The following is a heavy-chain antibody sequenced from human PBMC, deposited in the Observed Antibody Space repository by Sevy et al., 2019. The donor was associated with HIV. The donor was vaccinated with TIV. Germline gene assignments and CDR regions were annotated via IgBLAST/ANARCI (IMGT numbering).Heavy chain of an antibody. CDR3: ARDKIMITFGGVIAQDSFDI. CDR1: GYTFTRYG. D-gene: IGHD3-16*02. CDR2: ISAYNGNT. V-gene: IGHV1-18*01. J-gene: IGHJ3*02. Sequence: ASVKVSCKASGYTFTRYGISWVRQAHGQGLEWMGWISAYNGNTNYAQKLQGRVTMTTDTSTSTAYMELRSLRSDDTAVYYCARDKIMITFGGVIAQDSFDIWGQGTMVTVSS.